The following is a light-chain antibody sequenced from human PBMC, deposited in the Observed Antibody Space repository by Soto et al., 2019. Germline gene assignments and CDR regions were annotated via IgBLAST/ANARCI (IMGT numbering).Light chain of an antibody. Sequence: EIVLTQSPATLSLSPGERATLSCRASQSVTDNYLAWYQQKPGQAPRLVISGASSRTSGIPDRFSASGSGTDFTLTISRLEPEDLAVYYCQQYSRAPLTFGQGTKVEIK. V-gene: IGKV3-20*01. CDR2: GAS. CDR1: QSVTDNY. J-gene: IGKJ1*01. CDR3: QQYSRAPLT.